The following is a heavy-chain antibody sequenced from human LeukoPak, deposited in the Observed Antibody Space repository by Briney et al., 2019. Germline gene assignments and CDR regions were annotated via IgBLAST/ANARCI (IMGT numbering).Heavy chain of an antibody. D-gene: IGHD2-2*01. V-gene: IGHV4-34*01. CDR3: ARARGYCSSTSCRHFDY. CDR2: INHSGST. CDR1: GGSFSGYY. J-gene: IGHJ4*02. Sequence: PSETLSLTCAVYGGSFSGYYWSWIRQPPGKGLEWIGEINHSGSTNYNPSLKRRVTISVDTSKNQFSLKLSSVTAADTAVYYCARARGYCSSTSCRHFDYWGQGTLVTVSS.